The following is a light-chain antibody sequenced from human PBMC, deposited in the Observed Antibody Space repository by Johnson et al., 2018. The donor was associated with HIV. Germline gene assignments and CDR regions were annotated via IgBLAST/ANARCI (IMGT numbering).Light chain of an antibody. CDR2: SNN. Sequence: QAVLTQPPSASGTPGQRVTISCSGSSSNIGSNTVNWYQQLPGTAPKLLIYSNNQRPSGVPDRFSGSKSGTSATLGITGLQTGDEADSYCGTWDSRLSVYVFGTGTKVTVL. V-gene: IGLV1-44*01. CDR1: SSNIGSNT. CDR3: GTWDSRLSVYV. J-gene: IGLJ1*01.